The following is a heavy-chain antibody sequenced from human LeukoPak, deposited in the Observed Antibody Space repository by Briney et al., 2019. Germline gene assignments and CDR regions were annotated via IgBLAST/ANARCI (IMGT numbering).Heavy chain of an antibody. CDR3: ARGWPAAKVDY. D-gene: IGHD2-2*01. CDR2: IYTSGST. V-gene: IGHV4-61*02. J-gene: IGHJ4*02. Sequence: SETLSLTCTVSGGSIGSGSYYWSWIRQPAGKGLEWIGRIYTSGSTNYNPSLKSRVTISVDTSKNQFSLKLSSVTAADTAVYYCARGWPAAKVDYWGQGTLVTVSS. CDR1: GGSIGSGSYY.